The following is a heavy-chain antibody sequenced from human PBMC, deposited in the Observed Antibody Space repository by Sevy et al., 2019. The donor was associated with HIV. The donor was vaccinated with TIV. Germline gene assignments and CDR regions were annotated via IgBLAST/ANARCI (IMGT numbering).Heavy chain of an antibody. Sequence: GGSLRLSCAASRFTFSNAWMSWVRQAPGKGLEWVGRFTSKTDGGTTYHAAPVKGRFTISRDDSKNTLYLQMNSLKTEDTVVYYCTTGVPSAATSGRNAFDIWGQGTMVTVSS. CDR2: FTSKTDGGTT. V-gene: IGHV3-15*01. J-gene: IGHJ3*02. D-gene: IGHD2-2*01. CDR1: RFTFSNAW. CDR3: TTGVPSAATSGRNAFDI.